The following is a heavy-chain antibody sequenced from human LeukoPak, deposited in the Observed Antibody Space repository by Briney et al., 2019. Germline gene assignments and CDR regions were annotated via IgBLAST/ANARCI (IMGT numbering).Heavy chain of an antibody. CDR2: IYSCGST. Sequence: GGSLRLSCAASGFTVSSNYMSWVRQAPGNGLEWVSVIYSCGSTYYADSVKGRFTISRDNSNNALYLQMNSLRVEDTALYYCASRSGGDYPYFDYWGQGTLVTVSS. V-gene: IGHV3-66*01. J-gene: IGHJ4*02. CDR1: GFTVSSNY. D-gene: IGHD4-17*01. CDR3: ASRSGGDYPYFDY.